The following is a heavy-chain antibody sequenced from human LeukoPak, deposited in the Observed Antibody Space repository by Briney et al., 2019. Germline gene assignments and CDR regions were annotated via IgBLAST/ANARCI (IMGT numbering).Heavy chain of an antibody. D-gene: IGHD3-9*01. J-gene: IGHJ3*02. CDR3: ARDGGYDILTGYPDAFDI. CDR2: INHSGST. V-gene: IGHV4-34*01. Sequence: PSETLSLTCAVYGGSFSGYYWSWIRQPPGKRLEWIGEINHSGSTNYNPSLKSRVTISVDTSKNQFSLKLSSVTAADTAVYYCARDGGYDILTGYPDAFDIWGQGTMVTVSS. CDR1: GGSFSGYY.